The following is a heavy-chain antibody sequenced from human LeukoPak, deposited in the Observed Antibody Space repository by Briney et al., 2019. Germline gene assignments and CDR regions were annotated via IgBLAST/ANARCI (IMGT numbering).Heavy chain of an antibody. D-gene: IGHD3-10*01. CDR1: GFTFSSYA. J-gene: IGHJ4*02. V-gene: IGHV3-23*01. CDR3: AKEHYGSGMTTFDY. Sequence: GVSLGLSCAASGFTFSSYAMTWVRQAPGKGLEWVSGISGSGGNTYYPDSVRGRFTISRDNSKNTLSLQMNSLRAEDTAVYYCAKEHYGSGMTTFDYWGQGTLVTVSS. CDR2: ISGSGGNT.